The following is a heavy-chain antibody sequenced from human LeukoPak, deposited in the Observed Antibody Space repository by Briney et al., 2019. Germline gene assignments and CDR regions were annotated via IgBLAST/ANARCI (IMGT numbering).Heavy chain of an antibody. J-gene: IGHJ4*02. D-gene: IGHD3-10*01. Sequence: GGSLRLSCAASGFTFSSYWMSWVRQAPGEGLEWVANIKQDGSEKNYVDSVKGRFTISRDNAKNSLYLQMSSLRVEDTAVYYCATDRAYFDYWGQGTLVTVSS. CDR2: IKQDGSEK. V-gene: IGHV3-7*01. CDR3: ATDRAYFDY. CDR1: GFTFSSYW.